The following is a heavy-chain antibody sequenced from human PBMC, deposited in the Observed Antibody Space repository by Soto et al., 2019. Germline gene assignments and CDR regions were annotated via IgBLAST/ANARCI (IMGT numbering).Heavy chain of an antibody. CDR1: GGSFSGYY. CDR3: ARGRIHYYGSGSLPNWFDP. Sequence: QVQLQQWGAGLLKPSEPLSLTCAVYGGSFSGYYWSWIRQPPGKGLGWVGEINHSGSTNYNPSLKSRVTISVDTSKNQFSLKLSSVTAADTAVYYCARGRIHYYGSGSLPNWFDPWGQGTLVTVSS. V-gene: IGHV4-34*01. CDR2: INHSGST. J-gene: IGHJ5*02. D-gene: IGHD3-10*01.